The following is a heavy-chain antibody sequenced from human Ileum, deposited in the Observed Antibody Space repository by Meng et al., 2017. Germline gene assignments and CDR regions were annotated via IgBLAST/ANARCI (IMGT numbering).Heavy chain of an antibody. CDR1: GFSFSDSS. J-gene: IGHJ4*02. Sequence: EVQLVESGGGLVQPGGSLNLSCAASGFSFSDSSMHWVRQASGKGLEWVGHIRSKANNYATAYAASVKGRFTISRNESKNTAYPQMSSLKTEDTAVYYCTRLYSAGWGQGTLVTVSS. D-gene: IGHD6-13*01. CDR3: TRLYSAG. V-gene: IGHV3-73*02. CDR2: IRSKANNYAT.